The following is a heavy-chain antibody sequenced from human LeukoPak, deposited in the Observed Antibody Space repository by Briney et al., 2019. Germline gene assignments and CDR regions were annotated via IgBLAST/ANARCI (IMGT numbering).Heavy chain of an antibody. CDR1: GFTFSSYA. J-gene: IGHJ4*02. CDR3: ARPLDNYYDTQLVDY. Sequence: GRSLRLSCAASGFTFSSYAMHWVRQAPGKELEWVAVISYDGSNKYYADSVKGRFTISRDNSKNTLYLQMNSLRAEDTAVYYCARPLDNYYDTQLVDYWGQGTLVTVSS. D-gene: IGHD3-22*01. V-gene: IGHV3-30-3*01. CDR2: ISYDGSNK.